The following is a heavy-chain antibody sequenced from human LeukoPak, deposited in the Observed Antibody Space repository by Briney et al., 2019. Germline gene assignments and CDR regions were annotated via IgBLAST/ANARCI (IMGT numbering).Heavy chain of an antibody. CDR1: GYSISSGYY. CDR2: IYHSGST. V-gene: IGHV4-38-2*02. J-gene: IGHJ6*03. Sequence: PSETLSLTCTVPGYSISSGYYWGWIRQPPGKGLEWIGSIYHSGSTYYNPSLKSRVTISVDTSKNQFSLKLSSVTAADTAVYYCARLLGLLGEFYAGYMDVWGKGTTVTVSS. D-gene: IGHD3-16*01. CDR3: ARLLGLLGEFYAGYMDV.